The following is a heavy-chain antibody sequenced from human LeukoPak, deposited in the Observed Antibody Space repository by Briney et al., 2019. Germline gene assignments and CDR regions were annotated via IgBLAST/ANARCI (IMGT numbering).Heavy chain of an antibody. CDR3: AKGMIVPGGDAFDI. V-gene: IGHV1-69*13. Sequence: SVKVSCKASGGTFSSYAISWVRQAPGQGLEWMGGIIPIFGTANYAQKFQGRVTITADESTSTAYMELSSLRAEDTAVYYCAKGMIVPGGDAFDIWGQGTMVTVSS. CDR2: IIPIFGTA. J-gene: IGHJ3*02. D-gene: IGHD3-22*01. CDR1: GGTFSSYA.